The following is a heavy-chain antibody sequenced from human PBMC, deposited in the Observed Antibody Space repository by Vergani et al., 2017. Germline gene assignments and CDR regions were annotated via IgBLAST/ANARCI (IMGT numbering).Heavy chain of an antibody. CDR1: GGSMSNYY. CDR3: ARDPYYYDSSGYYSAGYMDV. CDR2: ISYSGST. D-gene: IGHD3-22*01. V-gene: IGHV4-59*12. J-gene: IGHJ6*03. Sequence: QVQLQESGPGLVKPSETLSLTCIVSGGSMSNYYWSWIRQPPGEGLEWIGHISYSGSTDYNPSLKSRVTMSLDTSKNQFSLKLSSVTAADTAVYYCARDPYYYDSSGYYSAGYMDVWGKGTTVTVSS.